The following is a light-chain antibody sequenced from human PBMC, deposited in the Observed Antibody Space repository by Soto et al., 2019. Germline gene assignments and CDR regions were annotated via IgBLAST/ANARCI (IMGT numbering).Light chain of an antibody. CDR1: QSISSY. J-gene: IGKJ3*01. Sequence: DIPMTQSPSSLSASVGDRVTITCRASQSISSYLNWYQQKPGKAPKLLIYDASILEAGVPSRFSGSGSGTDFTFTISSLQPEDVATYYCQHCDYLPIFGPGTTVDFK. V-gene: IGKV1-33*01. CDR2: DAS. CDR3: QHCDYLPI.